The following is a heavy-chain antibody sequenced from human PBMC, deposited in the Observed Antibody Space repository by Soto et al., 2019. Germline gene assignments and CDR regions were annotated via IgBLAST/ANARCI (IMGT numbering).Heavy chain of an antibody. CDR1: GFTFSSHG. CDR3: ARGAGSGIWYFDL. J-gene: IGHJ2*01. Sequence: QVQLVESGGGVVQPGRSLRLSCAASGFTFSSHGIHWVRQAPGKGLEWVAVIWNDGSNKYYVDSVKGRFSISRDNSKNTLYLQMNSLRVEDTAVYYCARGAGSGIWYFDLWGRGTLVTVSS. D-gene: IGHD3-10*01. CDR2: IWNDGSNK. V-gene: IGHV3-33*01.